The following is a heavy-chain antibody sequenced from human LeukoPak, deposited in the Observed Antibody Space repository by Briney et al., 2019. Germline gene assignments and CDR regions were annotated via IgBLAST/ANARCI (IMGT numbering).Heavy chain of an antibody. D-gene: IGHD2-15*01. CDR1: GGSISSSNW. V-gene: IGHV4-4*02. J-gene: IGHJ3*02. CDR3: VMVVLGYCSGGSCYSETTTGNAFDI. Sequence: PSGTLSLTCDVSGGSISSSNWWSWVRQPPGKGLEWIGEIYHSGSTNYNPSLKSRVTISVDKSKNQFSLKLSSVTAADTAVYYCVMVVLGYCSGGSCYSETTTGNAFDIWGQGTMVTVSS. CDR2: IYHSGST.